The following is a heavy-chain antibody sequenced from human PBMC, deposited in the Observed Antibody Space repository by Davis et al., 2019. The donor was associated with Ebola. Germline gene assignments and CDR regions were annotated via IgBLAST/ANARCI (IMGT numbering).Heavy chain of an antibody. J-gene: IGHJ4*02. CDR1: GFNFEIYA. V-gene: IGHV3-9*01. D-gene: IGHD5-18*01. CDR3: AKDRTMDTGTFKEYYFDH. CDR2: ISWNSKSI. Sequence: PGGSLRLSCVASGFNFEIYAMHWVRQAPGKGLEWVSSISWNSKSIGYADSVRGRFAISRDNAKNSLYLQMNNLTAEDTALYYCAKDRTMDTGTFKEYYFDHWGQGALVTVSS.